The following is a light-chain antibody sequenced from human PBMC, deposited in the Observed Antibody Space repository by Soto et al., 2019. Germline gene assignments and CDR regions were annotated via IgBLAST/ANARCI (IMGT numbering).Light chain of an antibody. CDR1: SSDVGGYNY. V-gene: IGLV2-14*01. Sequence: QSALTQPASVSGSPGHSITIPCTGTSSDVGGYNYVSWYQQHPGKAPKLMIYEVSSRPSGVSNRFSGSNSGNTASLTISGLRAEDEADYYCSSYTRSSTLHVVFGGGTKLTVL. CDR3: SSYTRSSTLHVV. CDR2: EVS. J-gene: IGLJ2*01.